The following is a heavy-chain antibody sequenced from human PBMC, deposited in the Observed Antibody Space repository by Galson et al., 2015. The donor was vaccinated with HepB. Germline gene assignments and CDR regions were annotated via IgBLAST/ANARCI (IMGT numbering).Heavy chain of an antibody. D-gene: IGHD6-13*01. J-gene: IGHJ4*02. CDR2: ISGSGGST. CDR1: GFTFSSYA. CDR3: AAGIAAAGTGY. Sequence: SLRLSCAASGFTFSSYAMSWVRQAPGKGLEWVSAISGSGGSTYYADSVKGRFTISRDNAKNSLYLQMNSLRAEDTAVYYCAAGIAAAGTGYWGQGTLVTVSA. V-gene: IGHV3-23*01.